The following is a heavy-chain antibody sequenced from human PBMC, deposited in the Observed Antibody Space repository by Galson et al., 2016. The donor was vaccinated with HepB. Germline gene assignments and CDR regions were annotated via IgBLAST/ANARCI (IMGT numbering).Heavy chain of an antibody. V-gene: IGHV3-33*01. J-gene: IGHJ3*02. Sequence: SLRLSCAASGFTFSNYGMHWVRQAPGKGLQWVAVIWYDGNDKFYADSVKGRFTISRDNSKNTLYLQMNSLRAEDTGVYYCARDHEQWLAHGNAFHIWGQGTMVTVSS. CDR2: IWYDGNDK. CDR3: ARDHEQWLAHGNAFHI. CDR1: GFTFSNYG. D-gene: IGHD6-19*01.